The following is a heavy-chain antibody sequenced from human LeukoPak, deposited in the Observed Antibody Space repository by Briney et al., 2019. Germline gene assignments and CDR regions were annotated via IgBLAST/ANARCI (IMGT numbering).Heavy chain of an antibody. Sequence: PGGSLRLSCAASGFTFSSYAMSWVRQAPGKGLEWVSATSGSGGSTYYADSVKGRFTISRDNSKNTLYLQMNSLRAEDTAVYYCAKDPYGDYRKGDCWGQGTLVTVSS. D-gene: IGHD4-17*01. J-gene: IGHJ4*02. V-gene: IGHV3-23*01. CDR2: TSGSGGST. CDR3: AKDPYGDYRKGDC. CDR1: GFTFSSYA.